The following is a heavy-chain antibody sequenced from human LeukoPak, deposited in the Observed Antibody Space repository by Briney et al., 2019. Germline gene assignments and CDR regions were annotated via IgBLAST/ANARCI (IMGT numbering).Heavy chain of an antibody. J-gene: IGHJ3*02. CDR1: GYTFSSSY. Sequence: ASVKVSCKASGYTFSSSYIHWVRQAPGQGLEWTGIINPSGGTTIYAQRFQGRVTMTRDTSTSTVYMELSSLKYEDTAVYYCARQRGGQYEDGFDIWGQRTMVTVSS. CDR2: INPSGGTT. CDR3: ARQRGGQYEDGFDI. D-gene: IGHD2-8*01. V-gene: IGHV1-46*01.